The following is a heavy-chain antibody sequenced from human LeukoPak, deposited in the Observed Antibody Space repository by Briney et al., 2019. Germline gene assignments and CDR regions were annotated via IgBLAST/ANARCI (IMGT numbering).Heavy chain of an antibody. CDR3: ARTYSSSSYVDY. CDR2: IYYSGST. D-gene: IGHD6-6*01. V-gene: IGHV4-59*01. J-gene: IGHJ4*02. CDR1: GGSISSYY. Sequence: TASETLSLTCTVSGGSISSYYWSWIRQPPGKGLEWIGYIYYSGSTNYNPSLKSRVTISVDTSKNQFSLKVSSVTAADTAVYYCARTYSSSSYVDYWGQGTLVTVSS.